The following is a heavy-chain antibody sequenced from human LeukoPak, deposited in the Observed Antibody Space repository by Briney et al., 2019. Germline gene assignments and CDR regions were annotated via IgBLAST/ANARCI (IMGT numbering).Heavy chain of an antibody. CDR2: ISWNSGSI. D-gene: IGHD6-19*01. CDR3: AKGPYNSCWFFIDY. J-gene: IGHJ4*02. Sequence: GRSLRLSCAASGFTFDDYAMHWVRQAPGKGLEWVSGISWNSGSIGYADSVKGRFTISRDNAKNSLYLQMNSLRAEDTALYYCAKGPYNSCWFFIDYWGQGTLVTVSS. V-gene: IGHV3-9*01. CDR1: GFTFDDYA.